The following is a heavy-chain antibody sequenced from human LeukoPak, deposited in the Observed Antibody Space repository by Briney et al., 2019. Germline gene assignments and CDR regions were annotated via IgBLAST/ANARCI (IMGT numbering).Heavy chain of an antibody. J-gene: IGHJ4*02. Sequence: PSQTLSLTCTVSGDSNNSGDYYWSWIRQPPGNGLEWIGYIYYSGSTYYNPSLKSRVTISVDTSKNQFSLKLSSVTAADTAVYYCARDNGYGQLDSWGQGTLVTVSS. CDR3: ARDNGYGQLDS. D-gene: IGHD2-15*01. CDR1: GDSNNSGDYY. V-gene: IGHV4-30-4*01. CDR2: IYYSGST.